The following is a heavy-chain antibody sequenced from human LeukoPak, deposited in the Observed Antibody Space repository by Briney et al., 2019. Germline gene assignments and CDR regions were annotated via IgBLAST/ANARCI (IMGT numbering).Heavy chain of an antibody. J-gene: IGHJ6*02. CDR1: GGTFSSDA. CDR3: ASAAAYKSRYYYYGMDV. CDR2: IIPIFGIA. D-gene: IGHD6-13*01. V-gene: IGHV1-69*04. Sequence: SVKVSCKASGGTFSSDAISWVRQAPGQGLEWMGRIIPIFGIANYAQKFQGRVTITADKSTSTAYMELSSLRSEDTAVYYCASAAAYKSRYYYYGMDVWGQGTTVTVSS.